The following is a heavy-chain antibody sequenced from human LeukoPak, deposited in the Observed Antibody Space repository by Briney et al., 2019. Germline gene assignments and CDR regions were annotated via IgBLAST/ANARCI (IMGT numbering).Heavy chain of an antibody. V-gene: IGHV1-46*01. CDR1: GYTFTSYY. J-gene: IGHJ3*02. CDR3: ARGEVRGVIITAYDAFDI. D-gene: IGHD3-10*01. CDR2: INPSGGST. Sequence: GASVKVSCKASGYTFTSYYMHWVRQAPGQGLEWMGIINPSGGSTNYAQKFQGRVTMTRDTSTSTVYMELSSLRSEDTAVYYCARGEVRGVIITAYDAFDIWGQGTMVTVSS.